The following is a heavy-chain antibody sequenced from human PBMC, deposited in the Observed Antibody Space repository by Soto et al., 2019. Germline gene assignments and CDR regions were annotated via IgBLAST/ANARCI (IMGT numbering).Heavy chain of an antibody. CDR2: VYHSGKT. D-gene: IGHD6-13*01. Sequence: QVQLQESGPGLVKPSETLSLTCTVSGDYISSHYWSWIRQPPGKGLEWIGYVYHSGKTDSNPSLKSRVTISMDTSKNQISLSLTSVTAADAAVYYCASPTGIAPAFWYFDLWGRGTLVTVSS. J-gene: IGHJ2*01. CDR1: GDYISSHY. CDR3: ASPTGIAPAFWYFDL. V-gene: IGHV4-59*11.